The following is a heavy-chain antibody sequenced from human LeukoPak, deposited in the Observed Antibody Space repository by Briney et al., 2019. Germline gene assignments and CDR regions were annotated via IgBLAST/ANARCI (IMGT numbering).Heavy chain of an antibody. D-gene: IGHD2-15*01. CDR2: ISHDGGNK. Sequence: GGSLRLSCAASGFTFSSYAMHWVRQAPGKGLEGVAVISHDGGNKYYADSVKGRFTISRDNSKNTLYLQMNSLRADDTAVYYCAKVRTQYCGTGNCFNYYFDYWGQGTLVTVSS. J-gene: IGHJ4*02. CDR1: GFTFSSYA. V-gene: IGHV3-30*18. CDR3: AKVRTQYCGTGNCFNYYFDY.